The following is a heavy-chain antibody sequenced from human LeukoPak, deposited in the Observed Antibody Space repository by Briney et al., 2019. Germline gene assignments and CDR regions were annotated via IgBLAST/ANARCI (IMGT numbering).Heavy chain of an antibody. CDR1: GGSISSSSYY. V-gene: IGHV4-39*07. J-gene: IGHJ5*02. CDR2: IYYSGST. CDR3: ARLETYYDFWSGYRPSEFDP. Sequence: PSETLSLTCTVSGGSISSSSYYWGWIRQPPGKGLEWIGSIYYSGSTYYNPSLKSRVTISVDTSENQFSLKLSSVTAADTAVYYCARLETYYDFWSGYRPSEFDPWGQGTLVTVSS. D-gene: IGHD3-3*01.